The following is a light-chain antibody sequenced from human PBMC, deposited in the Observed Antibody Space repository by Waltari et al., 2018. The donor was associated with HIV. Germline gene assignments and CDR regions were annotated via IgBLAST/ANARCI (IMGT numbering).Light chain of an antibody. CDR2: EVS. CDR1: SSDVGGYTY. V-gene: IGLV2-8*01. Sequence: QSALTQPPSASGSPGQSVTISCTGTSSDVGGYTYVSWYQQHPGQAPKLMIYEVSKRPAGVPDRFSGSKSGNTASLTVSGLQAEDEADYDCSSYAGSNNLVFGGGTKLTVL. CDR3: SSYAGSNNLV. J-gene: IGLJ2*01.